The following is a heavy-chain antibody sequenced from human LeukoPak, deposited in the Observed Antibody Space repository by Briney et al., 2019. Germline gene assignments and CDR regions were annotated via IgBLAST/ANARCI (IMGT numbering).Heavy chain of an antibody. CDR1: GGSISSYY. CDR3: AREWTVAGLDY. J-gene: IGHJ4*02. Sequence: PSETLSLTCTVSGGSISSYYWSWIRQPPGKGLEWVGYIYHSGSTNYNPSLKSRVTISVDTSKNQFSLKLSSVTAADTAVYYCAREWTVAGLDYWGQGTLVTVSS. CDR2: IYHSGST. V-gene: IGHV4-59*01. D-gene: IGHD6-19*01.